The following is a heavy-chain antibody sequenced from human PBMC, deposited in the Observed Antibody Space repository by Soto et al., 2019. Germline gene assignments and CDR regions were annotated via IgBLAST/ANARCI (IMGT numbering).Heavy chain of an antibody. D-gene: IGHD1-26*01. CDR1: GFTFSSYG. V-gene: IGHV3-30*18. CDR3: AKDRVPCGSYSSFSGYYGMDV. J-gene: IGHJ6*02. CDR2: ISYDGRNK. Sequence: QVQLVESGGGVVQPGRSLRLSCAASGFTFSSYGMHWVRQAPGKGLGWVAVISYDGRNKYYADSVKGRFTISRDNSKNTLYLQMNSLRAEDTAVYYCAKDRVPCGSYSSFSGYYGMDVWGQGTTVTFSS.